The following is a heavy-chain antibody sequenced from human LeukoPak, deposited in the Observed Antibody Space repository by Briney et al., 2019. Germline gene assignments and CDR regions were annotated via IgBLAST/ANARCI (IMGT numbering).Heavy chain of an antibody. D-gene: IGHD3-3*01. CDR1: GFTVSSNY. CDR3: AKFPFLVGGGI. CDR2: IYSGGST. J-gene: IGHJ3*02. Sequence: PGGSLRLSCAASGFTVSSNYMSRVRQAPGKGLEWVSVIYSGGSTYYADSVKGRFTISRDNSKNTLYLQMNSLRAEDTAVYYCAKFPFLVGGGIWGQGTMVTVSS. V-gene: IGHV3-66*01.